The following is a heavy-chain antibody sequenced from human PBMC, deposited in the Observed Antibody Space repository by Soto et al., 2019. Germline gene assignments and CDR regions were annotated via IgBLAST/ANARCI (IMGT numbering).Heavy chain of an antibody. CDR3: ARHYPIGNNWNYFDY. D-gene: IGHD1-1*01. CDR2: IFYSGST. V-gene: IGHV4-59*01. CDR1: GGSISSYY. Sequence: SETMSLTCPVSGGSISSYYWGWIRQHPGKGLEWIGYIFYSGSTNYNPSLEGRVTISVDTSKNQFSLKVSSVTAADTAVYYCARHYPIGNNWNYFDYWGQGTLVTVSS. J-gene: IGHJ4*02.